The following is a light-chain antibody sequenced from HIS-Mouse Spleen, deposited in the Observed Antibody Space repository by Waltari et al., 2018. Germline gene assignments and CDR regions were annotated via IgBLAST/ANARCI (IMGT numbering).Light chain of an antibody. J-gene: IGLJ3*02. CDR2: RNS. V-gene: IGLV1-47*01. CDR3: AAWDDSLSGPV. Sequence: QSVLTQPPSASGTPGQRVTISCSGSSSNIGSNYVYWYQQLPGTAPKLLIYRNSQRPEGVPDRFSGSKAGTSASLAISGLRSEDEADYYCAAWDDSLSGPVFGGGTKLTVL. CDR1: SSNIGSNY.